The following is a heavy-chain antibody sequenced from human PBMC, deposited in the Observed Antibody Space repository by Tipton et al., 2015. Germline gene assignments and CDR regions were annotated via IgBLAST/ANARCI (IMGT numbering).Heavy chain of an antibody. J-gene: IGHJ6*02. CDR2: IHGSRPT. V-gene: IGHV4-4*07. Sequence: TLSLTCTVSDGSISSHYWTWIRQPAGKGLEWIGRIHGSRPTNYNPSLKSRVSMSVDTSKNEFSLRLVSVTAADTAVYYCARGVYYDLDVWGQGTTVTVAS. CDR1: DGSISSHY. CDR3: ARGVYYDLDV.